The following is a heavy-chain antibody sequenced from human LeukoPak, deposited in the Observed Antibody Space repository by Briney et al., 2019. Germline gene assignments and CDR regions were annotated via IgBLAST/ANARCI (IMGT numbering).Heavy chain of an antibody. V-gene: IGHV3-30-3*01. CDR1: GFTFSSYA. Sequence: TGGSLRLSCAAPGFTFSSYAMHWVRQAPGKGLEWVAVISYDGSNKYYADSVKGRFTISRDNSKNTLYLQMNSLRAEDTAVYYCARAPPRFGDLVKSYFDYWGQGTLVTVSS. D-gene: IGHD3-10*01. J-gene: IGHJ4*02. CDR3: ARAPPRFGDLVKSYFDY. CDR2: ISYDGSNK.